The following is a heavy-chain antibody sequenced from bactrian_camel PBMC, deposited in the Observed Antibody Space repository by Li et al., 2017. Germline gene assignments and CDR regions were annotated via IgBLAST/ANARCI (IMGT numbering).Heavy chain of an antibody. Sequence: VQLVESGGGSVHAGRSLRLSCEGSGRTYVKWCMGWFRQAPGQKREAVAAISTGGSSGMYVDSVKGRFTISRESGKNTVHLQMNNLKPEDTAMYYCAAFCSGGYWSFKYWGQGTQVTVS. CDR1: GRTYVKWC. V-gene: IGHV3-3*01. CDR3: AAFCSGGYWSFKY. CDR2: ISTGGSSG. D-gene: IGHD2*01. J-gene: IGHJ4*01.